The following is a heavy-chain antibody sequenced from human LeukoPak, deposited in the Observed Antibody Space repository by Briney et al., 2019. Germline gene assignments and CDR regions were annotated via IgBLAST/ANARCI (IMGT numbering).Heavy chain of an antibody. Sequence: SETLSLTCTVSGGFISSYYWSWIRQPAGKGLEWIGRIYTSGSTNYNPSLKSRVTMSVDTSKNQFSLKLSSVTAADTAVYYCARGRTHTYYYYGMDVWGQGTTVTVSS. D-gene: IGHD2-2*01. CDR1: GGFISSYY. CDR3: ARGRTHTYYYYGMDV. CDR2: IYTSGST. J-gene: IGHJ6*02. V-gene: IGHV4-4*07.